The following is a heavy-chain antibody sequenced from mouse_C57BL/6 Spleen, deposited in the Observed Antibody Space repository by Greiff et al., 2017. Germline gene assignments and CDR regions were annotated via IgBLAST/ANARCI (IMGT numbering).Heavy chain of an antibody. CDR2: IRSKSNNYAT. CDR1: GFSFNTYA. J-gene: IGHJ2*01. V-gene: IGHV10-1*01. Sequence: EVHLVESGGGLVQPKGSLKLSCAASGFSFNTYAMNWVRQAPGKGLEWVARIRSKSNNYATYYADSVKDRFTISRDDSESMLYLQMNNLKTEDTAMYYCVRQGGSTMVTTGFDYWSQGTTLTVSS. D-gene: IGHD2-2*01. CDR3: VRQGGSTMVTTGFDY.